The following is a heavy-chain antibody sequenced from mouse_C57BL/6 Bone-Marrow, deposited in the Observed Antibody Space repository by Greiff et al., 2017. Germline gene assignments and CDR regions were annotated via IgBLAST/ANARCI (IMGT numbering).Heavy chain of an antibody. CDR3: ARRGYYYGSSKAWFAY. CDR2: IYPRSGNT. J-gene: IGHJ3*01. Sequence: QVQLQQSGAELARPGASVKLSCKASGYTFTSYGISWVKQRTGQGLEWIGEIYPRSGNTYYNEKFKGKATLTADKSSSTAYMELRSLPSEDSAVYFCARRGYYYGSSKAWFAYWGQGTLVTVSA. D-gene: IGHD1-1*01. V-gene: IGHV1-81*01. CDR1: GYTFTSYG.